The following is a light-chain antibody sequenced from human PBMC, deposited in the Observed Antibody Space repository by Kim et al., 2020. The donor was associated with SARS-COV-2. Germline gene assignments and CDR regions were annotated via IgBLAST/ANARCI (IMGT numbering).Light chain of an antibody. CDR1: KLGDKY. J-gene: IGLJ3*02. CDR2: QDT. CDR3: QAWDSSTAV. Sequence: LTQPPSVSVSPGQTASITCSGDKLGDKYACWYQQKPGQSPVLVIYQDTMRPSGIPERFSGSNSGNTATLTISGTQAMDEADYYCQAWDSSTAVFGGGTQLTVL. V-gene: IGLV3-1*01.